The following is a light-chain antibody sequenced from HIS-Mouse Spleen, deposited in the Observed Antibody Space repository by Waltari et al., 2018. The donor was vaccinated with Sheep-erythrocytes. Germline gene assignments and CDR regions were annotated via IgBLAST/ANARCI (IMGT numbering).Light chain of an antibody. Sequence: QSALTQPRSVSGSPGQSVTISCTGTSRDVGVYNYVSWYQQHPGQAPKLMIYDVSKRPSGVPDRCSSSNYGNTATMTIRGTQAMDEADYCCQAWGSSTVVFGGGTKLTVL. CDR3: QAWGSSTVV. CDR1: SRDVGVYNY. V-gene: IGLV2-11*01. J-gene: IGLJ2*01. CDR2: DVS.